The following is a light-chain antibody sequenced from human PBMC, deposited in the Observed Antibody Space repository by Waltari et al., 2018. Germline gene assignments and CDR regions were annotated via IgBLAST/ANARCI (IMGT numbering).Light chain of an antibody. CDR3: QQYGTSPFT. J-gene: IGKJ3*01. CDR2: GGS. Sequence: EIVLTQSPGTLSLSPGEGASLSCRASLHVVNSNLAWYQQKPGQAPRLLIYGGSMRASGTPDRFSGSGSGTGFTLTITRLEPEDFAVYYCQQYGTSPFTFGPGTTVD. V-gene: IGKV3-20*01. CDR1: LHVVNSN.